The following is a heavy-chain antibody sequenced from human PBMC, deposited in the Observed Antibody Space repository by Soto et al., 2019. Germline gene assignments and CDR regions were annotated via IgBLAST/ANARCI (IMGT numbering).Heavy chain of an antibody. CDR1: GDSISNKNW. CDR2: IWHLGTT. Sequence: SETLSLTCAVSGDSISNKNWWSWLRQPPGKGLEWIGEIWHLGTTNYNPSLESRVTISMDKSQNQFSLRLSSVTAADTAVYYCARETYGDYVGYFDPWGQGTLVTVSS. J-gene: IGHJ5*02. CDR3: ARETYGDYVGYFDP. D-gene: IGHD4-17*01. V-gene: IGHV4-4*02.